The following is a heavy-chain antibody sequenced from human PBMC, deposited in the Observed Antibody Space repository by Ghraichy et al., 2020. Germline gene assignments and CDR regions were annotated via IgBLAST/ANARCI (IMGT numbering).Heavy chain of an antibody. J-gene: IGHJ4*02. V-gene: IGHV4-59*01. D-gene: IGHD6-19*01. CDR2: IYDSGST. CDR1: GGSISDYY. Sequence: ESLNISCTVSGGSISDYYWSWIRQPPGKGLEWIGYIYDSGSTNYNPSLKTRVTVSVDTSKNQFSLKLSSVTAADTAVYYCARGGSGWPYYFDYWGQGALVTFSS. CDR3: ARGGSGWPYYFDY.